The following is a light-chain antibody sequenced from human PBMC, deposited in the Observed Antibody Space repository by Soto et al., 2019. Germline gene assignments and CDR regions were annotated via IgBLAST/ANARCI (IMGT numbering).Light chain of an antibody. CDR2: EVS. J-gene: IGLJ1*01. CDR3: SSYTGSSTYV. Sequence: LTQPASVSGSPGQSITISCTGTSSDVGGYNYVSWYQHHPGKAPKLMIYEVSNRPSGLSNRFSGSKSGNTASLTISGLQAEDEADYYCSSYTGSSTYVFGTGTKVTVL. V-gene: IGLV2-14*01. CDR1: SSDVGGYNY.